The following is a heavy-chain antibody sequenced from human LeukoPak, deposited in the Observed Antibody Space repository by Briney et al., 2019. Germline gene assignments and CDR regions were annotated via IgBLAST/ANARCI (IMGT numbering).Heavy chain of an antibody. CDR2: IYSGGGT. D-gene: IGHD2-2*01. CDR1: GFTVSSNY. CDR3: ARASWRYCSSTSCYGNWFDP. V-gene: IGHV3-53*01. Sequence: GGSLRLSCAASGFTVSSNYMSWVRQAPGKGLEWVSVIYSGGGTYYADSVKGRFTIFRDNSKNTVYLQMNSLRAEDTAVYYCARASWRYCSSTSCYGNWFDPWGQGTLVTVSS. J-gene: IGHJ5*02.